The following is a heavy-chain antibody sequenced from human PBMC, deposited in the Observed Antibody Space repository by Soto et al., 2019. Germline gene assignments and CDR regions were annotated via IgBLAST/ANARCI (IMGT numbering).Heavy chain of an antibody. V-gene: IGHV4-31*03. CDR3: ARASRLRFLEWSAFIVPQADYYYSYGMDV. J-gene: IGHJ6*02. CDR1: GGSISSGGYY. D-gene: IGHD3-3*01. Sequence: PSETLSLTCTVSGGSISSGGYYWSWIRQHPGKGLEWIGYIYYSGSTYYNPPLKSRVTISVDTSKNQFSLKLSSVTAADTAVYYCARASRLRFLEWSAFIVPQADYYYSYGMDVWGQGTTVTVSS. CDR2: IYYSGST.